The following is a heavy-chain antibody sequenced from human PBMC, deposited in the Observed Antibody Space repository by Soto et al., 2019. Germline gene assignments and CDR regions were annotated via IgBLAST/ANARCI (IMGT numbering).Heavy chain of an antibody. J-gene: IGHJ4*02. CDR3: ARIPRYSYPTSDPLDN. CDR2: ILPIMGSV. V-gene: IGHV1-69*01. Sequence: QVHLVQSGSEVKKPGSSVTVSCKASGGTFNTYTFSWVRQAPGQGLEWMGSILPIMGSVNYAHDFRGRLSITADPSTTTAYMELTRLTSHDTAIYYCARIPRYSYPTSDPLDNWGQGPLVTVSS. CDR1: GGTFNTYT. D-gene: IGHD2-15*01.